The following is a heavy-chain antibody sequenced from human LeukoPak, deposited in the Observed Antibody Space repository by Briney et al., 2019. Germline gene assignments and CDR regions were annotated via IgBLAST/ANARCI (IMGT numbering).Heavy chain of an antibody. CDR1: GFTFSVYA. Sequence: PGGPLRLSCSASGFTFSVYAIHWVRQAPGKGLEYVSTSISNGGSTYYADSVKGRFTISRDNSKNTVSLQMSSLRAEDTALYYCVKDGLAFCGGDCYSYFDYWGQGTLVTASS. CDR3: VKDGLAFCGGDCYSYFDY. J-gene: IGHJ4*02. D-gene: IGHD2-21*02. CDR2: SISNGGST. V-gene: IGHV3-64D*06.